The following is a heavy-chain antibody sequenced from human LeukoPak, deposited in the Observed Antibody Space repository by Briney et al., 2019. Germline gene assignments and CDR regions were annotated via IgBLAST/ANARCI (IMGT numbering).Heavy chain of an antibody. CDR2: IYYSGST. CDR3: ARETHSSSWYYYYMDV. J-gene: IGHJ6*03. D-gene: IGHD6-6*01. V-gene: IGHV4-61*01. Sequence: SETLSLTCTVSGGSISSSSYYWGWIRQPPGKGLEWIGYIYYSGSTNYNPSLKSRVTISVDTSKNQFSLKLSSVTAADTAVYYCARETHSSSWYYYYMDVWGKGTTVTVSS. CDR1: GGSISSSSYY.